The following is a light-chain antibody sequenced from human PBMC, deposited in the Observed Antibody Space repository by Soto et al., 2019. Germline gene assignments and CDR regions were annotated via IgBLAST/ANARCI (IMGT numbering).Light chain of an antibody. CDR1: QSIRSS. J-gene: IGKJ2*01. Sequence: DIQMTQSPSSLSASVGDRVTITCRASQSIRSSLNWYQQKPGKAPKVLIYLASSLQSGVPSRFIGSGSGTDFTLTISSLQPEDSATYYCQQCYSTPPYTFGQGTKLEIK. V-gene: IGKV1-39*01. CDR2: LAS. CDR3: QQCYSTPPYT.